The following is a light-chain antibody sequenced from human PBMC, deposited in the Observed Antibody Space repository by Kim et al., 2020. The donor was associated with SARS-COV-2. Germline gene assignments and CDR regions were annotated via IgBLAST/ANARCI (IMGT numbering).Light chain of an antibody. CDR2: GKY. Sequence: SSELTQDPAVSVALGQTVRLTCHGDSLRNYYATWYQLRPGHAPVLVLYGKYNRPSGIPDRFSGSASGNTASLTITGAQAEDEADYYCNSRDSSGDHVVFGGGTQLTVL. CDR1: SLRNYY. CDR3: NSRDSSGDHVV. J-gene: IGLJ3*02. V-gene: IGLV3-19*01.